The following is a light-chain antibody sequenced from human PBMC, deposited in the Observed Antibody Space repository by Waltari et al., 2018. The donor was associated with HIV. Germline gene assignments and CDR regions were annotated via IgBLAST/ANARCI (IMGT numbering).Light chain of an antibody. CDR3: QQYSSAIT. Sequence: IVMTQSPDSLAVSLGERATINCKSSQRLLSTSDNKNYLTWYQQKPGQPPKLLIYWASTRGSGVPDRFSGSGSGTDFTLTISSLQAEDVAVYFCQQYSSAITFGQGTRLEIK. CDR1: QRLLSTSDNKNY. V-gene: IGKV4-1*01. J-gene: IGKJ5*01. CDR2: WAS.